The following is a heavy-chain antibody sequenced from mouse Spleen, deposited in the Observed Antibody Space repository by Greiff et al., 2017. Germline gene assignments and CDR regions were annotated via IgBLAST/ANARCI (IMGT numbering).Heavy chain of an antibody. CDR3: AIYYYGSVDY. V-gene: IGHV3-6*01. D-gene: IGHD1-1*01. CDR2: ISYDGSN. CDR1: GYSITSGYY. Sequence: DVKLQESGPGLVKPSQSLSLTCSVTGYSITSGYYWNWIRQFPGNKLEWMGYISYDGSNNYNPSLKNRISITRDTSKNQFFLKLNSVTTEDTATYYCAIYYYGSVDYWGQGTTLTVSS. J-gene: IGHJ2*01.